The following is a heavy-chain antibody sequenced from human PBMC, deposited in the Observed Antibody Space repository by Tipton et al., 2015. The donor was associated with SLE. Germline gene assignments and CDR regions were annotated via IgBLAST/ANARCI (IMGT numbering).Heavy chain of an antibody. V-gene: IGHV4-39*07. CDR3: ARDESSSWPYYYGMDV. Sequence: TLSLTCIVSGGSISSGDYYWGWIRQPPGKGLEWIGGIHHRGSTDYNPSLKSRVTISVDTSKNQFSLKLNSVTAADTAVYYCARDESSSWPYYYGMDVWGQGTTVTVSS. J-gene: IGHJ6*02. CDR2: IHHRGST. CDR1: GGSISSGDYY. D-gene: IGHD6-13*01.